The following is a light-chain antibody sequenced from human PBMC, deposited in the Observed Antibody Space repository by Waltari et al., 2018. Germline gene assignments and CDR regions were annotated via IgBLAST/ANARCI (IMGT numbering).Light chain of an antibody. J-gene: IGKJ2*01. CDR2: GAS. Sequence: EIVIPQSPAPLSVSPGERTTLSCRASQSVSSNLAWSQQKPGQAPRLLIYGASTRATGIPARFSGSGSGTEVTLTISSLQSEDFAVYYCQQYNNWPQAFGQGTKLEIK. CDR1: QSVSSN. CDR3: QQYNNWPQA. V-gene: IGKV3-15*01.